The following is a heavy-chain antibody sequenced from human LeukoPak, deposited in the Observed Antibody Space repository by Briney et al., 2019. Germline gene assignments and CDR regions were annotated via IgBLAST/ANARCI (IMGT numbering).Heavy chain of an antibody. D-gene: IGHD3-3*01. V-gene: IGHV3-21*01. Sequence: PGGSLRLSCAASGFTFSSYSMNWVRQAPGKGLEWVSAISSSGRYIYYADSVKGRFTISRDSAKNSLYLQMNSLTAEDTAVYYCAREAWSGYPDDAFDIWGQGTMVTVSS. CDR3: AREAWSGYPDDAFDI. J-gene: IGHJ3*02. CDR1: GFTFSSYS. CDR2: ISSSGRYI.